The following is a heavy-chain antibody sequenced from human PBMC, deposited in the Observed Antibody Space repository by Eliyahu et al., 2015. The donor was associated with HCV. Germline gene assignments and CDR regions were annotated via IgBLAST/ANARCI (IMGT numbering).Heavy chain of an antibody. CDR1: GFLFSSFG. CDR3: ARDRTQLPPPFFNSYGMDT. D-gene: IGHD1-1*01. Sequence: QVRLVESGGGVVQPGRSLRLSCAASGFLFSSFGXHWVRQAPGKGLEWVAFVSHDGYTKFYADSVKGRISISRDNSKYTVTLQLSSLRGEDTALYFCARDRTQLPPPFFNSYGMDTWGRGTAVTISS. CDR2: VSHDGYTK. V-gene: IGHV3-30*05. J-gene: IGHJ6*02.